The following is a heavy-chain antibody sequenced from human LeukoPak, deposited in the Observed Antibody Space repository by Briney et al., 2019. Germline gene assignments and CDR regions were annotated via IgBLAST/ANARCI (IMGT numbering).Heavy chain of an antibody. CDR3: ARDYYGSGSYLY. Sequence: GGSLRLSCAASGFTFSSHWMSWVRQAPGKGLEWVANIKQDGSDKYYVDSVKGRFTISRDNAKNSLYLQMNSLRAEDTAVYYCARDYYGSGSYLYWGQGTLVTVSS. D-gene: IGHD3-10*01. CDR2: IKQDGSDK. V-gene: IGHV3-7*03. CDR1: GFTFSSHW. J-gene: IGHJ4*02.